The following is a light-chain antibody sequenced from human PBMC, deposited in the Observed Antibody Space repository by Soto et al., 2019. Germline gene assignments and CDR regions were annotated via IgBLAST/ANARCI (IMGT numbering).Light chain of an antibody. V-gene: IGLV2-14*03. CDR2: DVA. J-gene: IGLJ2*01. CDR3: SSYTPSSALV. Sequence: QSALTQPASVSGSPGQSITISCTGTSSDVGGYNYVSWYQQHPGKAPKLIIYDVAIRPSGVSARFSGSKSGNTASLTISGRQAEDEADYYCSSYTPSSALVLGGGTKLTVL. CDR1: SSDVGGYNY.